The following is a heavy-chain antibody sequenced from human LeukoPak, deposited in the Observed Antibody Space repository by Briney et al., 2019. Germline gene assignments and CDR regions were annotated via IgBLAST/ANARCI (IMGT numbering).Heavy chain of an antibody. CDR1: GGSISSYY. CDR3: ARRGSSWYLYFDY. V-gene: IGHV4-59*01. J-gene: IGHJ4*02. Sequence: SETLSLTCTVSGGSISSYYWSWIRQPPGKGLEWIGYIYYSGSTNYNPSLKSRVTISVDTSKNQFSLKLSSVTAADTAVYYCARRGSSWYLYFDYWGQGTLVTVSS. CDR2: IYYSGST. D-gene: IGHD6-13*01.